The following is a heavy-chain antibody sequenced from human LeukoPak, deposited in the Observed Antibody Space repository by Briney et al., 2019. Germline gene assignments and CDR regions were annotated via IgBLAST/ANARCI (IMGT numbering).Heavy chain of an antibody. CDR3: ARDTFLAALGYFDY. V-gene: IGHV4-4*07. Sequence: SETLSLTCTVSGGSISSYYWSWIRQPAGKGLEWIGRIYTSGSTNYNPSLKSRVTMSVDTSKNQFSLKPSSVTAADTAVYYCARDTFLAALGYFDYWGQGTLVTVSS. CDR2: IYTSGST. D-gene: IGHD6-6*01. CDR1: GGSISSYY. J-gene: IGHJ4*02.